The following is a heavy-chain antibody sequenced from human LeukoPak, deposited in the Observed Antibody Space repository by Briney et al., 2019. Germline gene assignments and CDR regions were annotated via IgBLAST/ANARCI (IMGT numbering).Heavy chain of an antibody. CDR1: GGSISSGTYY. CDR3: ARDSANFWSGFGWFDP. Sequence: PSETLSLTCTVSGGSISSGTYYWSWIRQPAGKGLEWIGRIYTSGSTNYNPSLKSRVIISVDTSKNQFSLKLSSVTAADTAVYYCARDSANFWSGFGWFDPWGQGTLVTVSS. D-gene: IGHD3-3*01. CDR2: IYTSGST. J-gene: IGHJ5*02. V-gene: IGHV4-61*02.